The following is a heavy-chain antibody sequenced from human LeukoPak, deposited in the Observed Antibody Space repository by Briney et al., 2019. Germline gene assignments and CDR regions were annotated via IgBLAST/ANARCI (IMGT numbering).Heavy chain of an antibody. J-gene: IGHJ3*02. CDR1: GGTFSSYT. Sequence: ASVEVSCKASGGTFSSYTISWVRQAPGQGLEWMGRIIPILGIANYAQKFQGRVTITADKSTSTAYMELSSLRSEDTAVYYCARDYGSGSYPAFDIWGQGTMVTVSS. CDR3: ARDYGSGSYPAFDI. V-gene: IGHV1-69*04. D-gene: IGHD3-10*01. CDR2: IIPILGIA.